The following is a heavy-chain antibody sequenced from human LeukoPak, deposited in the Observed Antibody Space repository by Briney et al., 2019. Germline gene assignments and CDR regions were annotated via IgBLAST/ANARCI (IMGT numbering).Heavy chain of an antibody. D-gene: IGHD2-2*02. CDR2: IDHKGTL. Sequence: PETLSLTCAVSVGSISSGNWWTWVRQSPGEGLEWRGEIDHKGTLNYNPFLKSRVTISADSFKNHFSLKLTSVTAADTAVYYCATAPILRGEGGEHYKYGMDVWGQGTTVIVSS. V-gene: IGHV4-4*03. J-gene: IGHJ6*02. CDR3: ATAPILRGEGGEHYKYGMDV. CDR1: VGSISSGNW.